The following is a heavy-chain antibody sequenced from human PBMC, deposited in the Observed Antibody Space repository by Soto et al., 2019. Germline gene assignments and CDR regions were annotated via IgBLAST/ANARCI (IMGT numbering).Heavy chain of an antibody. CDR1: GFTFSSYA. V-gene: IGHV3-23*01. Sequence: EVQLLESGGGLVQPGGSLRLSCAASGFTFSSYAMSWVRKAPGKGLEWVSAISGSGGSSYYADSVKGRFTISRDNSKNTLYLQMNSLRAEDTAVYYCAKDSEGYYGSGSYYNVWGQGTLVTVSS. D-gene: IGHD3-10*01. J-gene: IGHJ4*02. CDR2: ISGSGGSS. CDR3: AKDSEGYYGSGSYYNV.